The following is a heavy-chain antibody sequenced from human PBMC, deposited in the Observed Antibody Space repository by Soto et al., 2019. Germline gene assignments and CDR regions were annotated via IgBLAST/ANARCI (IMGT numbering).Heavy chain of an antibody. CDR3: ARDYGEGEQIVYGMDV. D-gene: IGHD4-17*01. CDR1: CGSISSSSYY. CDR2: IYYSGST. J-gene: IGHJ6*02. V-gene: IGHV4-39*02. Sequence: PSETLSLTCTFSCGSISSSSYYWGWIRQPPGKGLEWIGSIYYSGSTYYNPSLKSRVTISVDTSKNQFSLKLSSVTAADTAVYYCARDYGEGEQIVYGMDVWGQGTTVTV.